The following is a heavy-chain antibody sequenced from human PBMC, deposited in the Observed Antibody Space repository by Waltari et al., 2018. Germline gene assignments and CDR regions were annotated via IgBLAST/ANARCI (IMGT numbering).Heavy chain of an antibody. J-gene: IGHJ3*02. D-gene: IGHD3-22*01. CDR1: GGTFSSYA. CDR2: CIPIFGTA. Sequence: QVQLVQSGAEVKKPGSSVKVSCKASGGTFSSYAISWVRQAPGQGLEWMGGCIPIFGTANYAQKFQGRFTITADESTSTAYMELSSLRSEDTAVYYCARLYYYDSSGFQRAFDIWGQGTMVTVSS. CDR3: ARLYYYDSSGFQRAFDI. V-gene: IGHV1-69*12.